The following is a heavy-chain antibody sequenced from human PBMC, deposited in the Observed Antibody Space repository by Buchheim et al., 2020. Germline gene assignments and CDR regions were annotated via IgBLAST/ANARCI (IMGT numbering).Heavy chain of an antibody. CDR1: GFDFGSYE. CDR2: IRSSTDGGTT. V-gene: IGHV3-15*01. Sequence: EVQLVESGGGMVQPGGSLRLSCVASGFDFGSYEMDWVRQAPGKGLEWVGRIRSSTDGGTTDYAVPVKGRFTISRDDSENTLYLQMNSLKTEDTAVYYCTTLMKSARLSSDYWGQGTL. J-gene: IGHJ4*02. D-gene: IGHD6-6*01. CDR3: TTLMKSARLSSDY.